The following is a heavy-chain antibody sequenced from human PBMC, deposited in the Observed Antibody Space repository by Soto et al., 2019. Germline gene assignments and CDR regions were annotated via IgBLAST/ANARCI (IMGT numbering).Heavy chain of an antibody. Sequence: LRLSCAASGFTFSSYGMHWVRQAPGKGLEWVAVISYDGSNKYYADSVKGRFTISRDNSKNTLYLQMNSLRAEDTAVYYCAKDDVLGYYYDSSGYRSPHDASDIWGQGTMVTVSS. V-gene: IGHV3-30*18. D-gene: IGHD3-22*01. CDR2: ISYDGSNK. CDR1: GFTFSSYG. CDR3: AKDDVLGYYYDSSGYRSPHDASDI. J-gene: IGHJ3*02.